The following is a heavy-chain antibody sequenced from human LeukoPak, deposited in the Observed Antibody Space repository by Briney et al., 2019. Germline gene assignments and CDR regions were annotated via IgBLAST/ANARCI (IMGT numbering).Heavy chain of an antibody. Sequence: PGGSLRLSCAASGFTFSSYAMSWVRQAPGKGLEWVSAISGSGGSTYYADSVKGRFTISRDNSKNTLYLQMNSLRAEDTAVYYCAKEITFGGGAWGNFDYWGQGTLVTVSS. D-gene: IGHD3-16*01. CDR3: AKEITFGGGAWGNFDY. V-gene: IGHV3-23*01. CDR1: GFTFSSYA. CDR2: ISGSGGST. J-gene: IGHJ4*02.